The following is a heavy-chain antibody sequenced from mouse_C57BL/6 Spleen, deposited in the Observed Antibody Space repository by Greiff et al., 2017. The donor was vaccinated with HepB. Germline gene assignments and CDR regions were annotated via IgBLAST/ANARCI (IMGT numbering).Heavy chain of an antibody. V-gene: IGHV5-17*01. J-gene: IGHJ1*03. CDR3: ARPRYYGSVWYFDV. Sequence: VQLKESGGGLVKPGGSLKLSCAASGFTFSDYGMHWVRQAPEKGLEWVAYISSGSSTIYYADTVKGRFTISRDNAKNTLFLQMTSLRSEDTAMYYCARPRYYGSVWYFDVWGTGTTVTVSS. CDR1: GFTFSDYG. CDR2: ISSGSSTI. D-gene: IGHD1-1*01.